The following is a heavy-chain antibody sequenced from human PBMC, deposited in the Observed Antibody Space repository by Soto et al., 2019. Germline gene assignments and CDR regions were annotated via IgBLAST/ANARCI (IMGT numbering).Heavy chain of an antibody. Sequence: ASVKVSCKASGYTFTGQYMHWVRQAPGQGLEWMGWINPDSGDTKYAQKFQGRVTMTRDTSISTVYMELSRLKSDDTAVYYCARDRGNMVAIFHHYYGMDVWGQGTTVTVS. D-gene: IGHD3-3*02. CDR3: ARDRGNMVAIFHHYYGMDV. J-gene: IGHJ6*02. CDR2: INPDSGDT. CDR1: GYTFTGQY. V-gene: IGHV1-2*02.